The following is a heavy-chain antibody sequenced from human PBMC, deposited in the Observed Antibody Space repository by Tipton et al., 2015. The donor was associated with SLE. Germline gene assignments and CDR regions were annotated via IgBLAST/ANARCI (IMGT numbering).Heavy chain of an antibody. D-gene: IGHD4-23*01. CDR2: INHSGST. CDR1: GGSFSGYY. V-gene: IGHV4-34*01. J-gene: IGHJ3*02. CDR3: ARESYGGNRDI. Sequence: TLSLTCAVYGGSFSGYYWSWIRQPPGKGLEWIGEINHSGSTNYNPSLKSRVTISVDTSKNQFSLKLSSVTAADTAVYYCARESYGGNRDIWGQGTMVTVSS.